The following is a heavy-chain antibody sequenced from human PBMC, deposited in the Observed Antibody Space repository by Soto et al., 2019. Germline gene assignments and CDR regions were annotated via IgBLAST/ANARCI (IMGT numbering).Heavy chain of an antibody. J-gene: IGHJ4*02. CDR2: FDPEDGET. V-gene: IGHV1-24*01. CDR3: ATDSGSRDPGGY. D-gene: IGHD3-10*01. Sequence: ASVKVSCKVSGYTLTELSMHWVRQAPGKGLEWMGGFDPEDGETIYAQKFQGRVTMTEDTSTDTAYMELSSLRSEDTAVYYCATDSGSRDPGGYWGQGTLVTVSS. CDR1: GYTLTELS.